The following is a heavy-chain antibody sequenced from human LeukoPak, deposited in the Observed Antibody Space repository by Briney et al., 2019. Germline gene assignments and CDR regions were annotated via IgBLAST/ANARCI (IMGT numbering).Heavy chain of an antibody. J-gene: IGHJ4*02. CDR3: ARSYYYDSSGYFDY. CDR1: GGSISSYY. Sequence: SETLSLTCTVSGGSISSYYWSWIRQPAGKGLEWIGRIYTSGSTNYNPSLKSRVTMSVDTSKNQFSLKLSSVTAADTAVYYCARSYYYDSSGYFDYWGQGTLVTVPS. V-gene: IGHV4-4*07. D-gene: IGHD3-22*01. CDR2: IYTSGST.